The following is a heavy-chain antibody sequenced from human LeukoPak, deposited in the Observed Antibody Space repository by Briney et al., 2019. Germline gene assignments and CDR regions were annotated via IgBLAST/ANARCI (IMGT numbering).Heavy chain of an antibody. CDR3: ARTWGGSHAFDI. Sequence: SQTLSLTCTVSGGSISSGSYYWSWIRQPPGKGLEWIGYIYYSGSTNYNPSLKSRVTISVDTSKNQFSLKLSSVTAADTAVYYCARTWGGSHAFDIWGQGTMVTVSS. J-gene: IGHJ3*02. D-gene: IGHD3-16*01. V-gene: IGHV4-61*01. CDR1: GGSISSGSYY. CDR2: IYYSGST.